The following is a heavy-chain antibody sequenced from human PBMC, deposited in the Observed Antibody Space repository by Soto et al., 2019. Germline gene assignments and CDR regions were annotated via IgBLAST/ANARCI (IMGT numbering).Heavy chain of an antibody. CDR2: LYSVGET. J-gene: IGHJ4*02. D-gene: IGHD2-2*01. CDR1: GGSVNFNY. CDR3: ARVRDATNYIDY. V-gene: IGHV3-53*01. Sequence: EVVLVQSGGGLIHPGGSLRLSCAVSGGSVNFNYMSWVRQSPGRGLEWVAFLYSVGETYYGDAVKGRFTISRDDVKNTLYLQMNNLKAEDSALYYCARVRDATNYIDYWVQGTLVTVSS.